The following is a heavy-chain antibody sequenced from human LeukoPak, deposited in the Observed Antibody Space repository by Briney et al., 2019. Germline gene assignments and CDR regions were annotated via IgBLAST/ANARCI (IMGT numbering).Heavy chain of an antibody. V-gene: IGHV4-61*03. J-gene: IGHJ6*02. CDR2: IYYSGST. CDR1: GASVSSGSYY. Sequence: SETLSLTCNVSGASVSSGSYYWSWIRQPPGKELEWIGYIYYSGSTSYNPSLKSRVTISVDTSKNHFSLKLSSVTAADTAVYYCARVPTAHYYYYGMDVWGQGTTVTVSS. CDR3: ARVPTAHYYYYGMDV.